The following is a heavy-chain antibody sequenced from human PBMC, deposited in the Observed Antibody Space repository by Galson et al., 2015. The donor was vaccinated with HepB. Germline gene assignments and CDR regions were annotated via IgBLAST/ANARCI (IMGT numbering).Heavy chain of an antibody. V-gene: IGHV1-24*01. D-gene: IGHD6-25*01. CDR3: STLPPFLNTTGSRRGFES. J-gene: IGHJ4*02. CDR2: FDPKDGKI. Sequence: SVKVSCKVSGYTLIELSIHWVRQAAGKGPEWMGGFDPKDGKIIYAQRFRDRITLTEEPSTVTAYMELSSLRSEDTAVYYCSTLPPFLNTTGSRRGFESWGQGALITVSS. CDR1: GYTLIELS.